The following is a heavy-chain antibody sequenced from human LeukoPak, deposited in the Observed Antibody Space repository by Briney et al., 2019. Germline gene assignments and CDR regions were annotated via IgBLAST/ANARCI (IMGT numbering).Heavy chain of an antibody. V-gene: IGHV1-2*02. Sequence: ASVKVSCKASGYTFTDYYIHWVRQAPGQGLEWMGWINPNSGATSYAQQFQGRVSLTRDMSINTAYMELSRLNSDDTAVYYCARDAGWYGFSDYWGQGTLVTVSS. CDR2: INPNSGAT. CDR3: ARDAGWYGFSDY. J-gene: IGHJ4*02. CDR1: GYTFTDYY. D-gene: IGHD6-19*01.